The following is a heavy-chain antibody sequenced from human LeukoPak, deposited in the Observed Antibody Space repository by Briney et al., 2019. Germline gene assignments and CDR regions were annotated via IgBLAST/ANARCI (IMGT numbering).Heavy chain of an antibody. D-gene: IGHD3-3*01. J-gene: IGHJ4*02. Sequence: GGSLRLTCAASGLIFSSYAMSWVRQAPGKGLEWVSAISGSGGSTYYADSVKGRFTISRDNSKNTLYLQMNSLRAEDTAVHYCAKATYYDFWSGYYPDYWGQGTLVTVSS. V-gene: IGHV3-23*01. CDR1: GLIFSSYA. CDR2: ISGSGGST. CDR3: AKATYYDFWSGYYPDY.